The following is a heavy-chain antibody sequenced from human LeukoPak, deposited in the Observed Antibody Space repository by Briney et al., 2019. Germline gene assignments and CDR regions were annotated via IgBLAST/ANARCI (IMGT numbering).Heavy chain of an antibody. V-gene: IGHV4-59*12. D-gene: IGHD3-10*01. CDR3: ARGRFNFPYYYGSGSPYFDY. CDR2: IYYSGST. Sequence: SETLSLTCTVSGGSISSYYWSWIRQPPGKGLEWIGYIYYSGSTNYNPSLKSRVTISVDTSKNQFSLKLSSVTAADTAVYYCARGRFNFPYYYGSGSPYFDYWGQGTLVTVSS. J-gene: IGHJ4*02. CDR1: GGSISSYY.